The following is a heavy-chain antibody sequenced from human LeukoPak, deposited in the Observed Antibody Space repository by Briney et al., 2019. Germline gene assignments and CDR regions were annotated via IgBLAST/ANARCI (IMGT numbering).Heavy chain of an antibody. CDR2: VYYGGTT. D-gene: IGHD3-3*01. CDR1: GGSISSYY. CDR3: ASAIFVENAFDI. J-gene: IGHJ3*02. Sequence: PSETLSLTCTVSGGSISSYYGSWVRQPPGKGLGWIGYVYYGGTTHYNPSLKSRVTISVDTSKRQFSLKLSSVTAADTAVYYCASAIFVENAFDIWGQGTMVTVSS. V-gene: IGHV4-59*01.